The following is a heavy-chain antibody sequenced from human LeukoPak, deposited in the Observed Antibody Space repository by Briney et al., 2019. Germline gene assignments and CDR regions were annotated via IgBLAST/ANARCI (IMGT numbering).Heavy chain of an antibody. V-gene: IGHV3-30-3*01. D-gene: IGHD6-19*01. CDR2: ISYDGSNK. CDR1: GFTFSSYA. CDR3: ARAGFSSGWFGYDAFDI. Sequence: PGGSLRLSCAASGFTFSSYAMHWVRQAPGKGLEWVAVISYDGSNKYYADSVKGRFTISRDNAKNSLYLQMNSLRDEDTAVYYCARAGFSSGWFGYDAFDIWGQGTMVTVSS. J-gene: IGHJ3*02.